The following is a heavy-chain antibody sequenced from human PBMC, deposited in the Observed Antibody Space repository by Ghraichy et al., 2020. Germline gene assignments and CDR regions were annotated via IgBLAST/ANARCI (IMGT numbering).Heavy chain of an antibody. J-gene: IGHJ6*03. D-gene: IGHD4-17*01. CDR1: GFTFSSYW. V-gene: IGHV3-74*01. CDR2: INSDGSST. Sequence: GGSLRLSCAASGFTFSSYWMHWVRQAPGKGLVWVSRINSDGSSTSYADSVKGRFTISRDNAKNTLYLQINSLRAEDTAVYYCAREATVTKRDYYYYMDVWGKGTTVTVSS. CDR3: AREATVTKRDYYYYMDV.